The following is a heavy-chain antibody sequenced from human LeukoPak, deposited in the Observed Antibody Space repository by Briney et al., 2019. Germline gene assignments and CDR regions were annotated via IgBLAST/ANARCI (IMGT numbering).Heavy chain of an antibody. V-gene: IGHV6-1*01. D-gene: IGHD1-1*01. CDR3: ARNISWNDRYYYYGMDV. Sequence: SQTLSLTCAISGDSVSSNSAAWNWIRQSPSRGLEWLGRTYYRSKWYNDYAVSVKSRITINPDTSKNQFSLQLNSVTPEDTAVYYCARNISWNDRYYYYGMDVWGQGTTVTVSS. J-gene: IGHJ6*02. CDR1: GDSVSSNSAA. CDR2: TYYRSKWYN.